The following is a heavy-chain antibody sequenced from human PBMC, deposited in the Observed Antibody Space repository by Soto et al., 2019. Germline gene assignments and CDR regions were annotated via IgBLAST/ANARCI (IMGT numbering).Heavy chain of an antibody. D-gene: IGHD5-18*01. CDR3: ARGSSNTPMANDY. Sequence: PSETLSLTCAVYGGSFSDYFWSWIRQPPGKGLEWIGEINHSGSTNYNPSLKSRVTISVDTSKNQFSLDLSSVTAADTAVYYCARGSSNTPMANDYWGQGTLVTVSS. V-gene: IGHV4-34*01. CDR1: GGSFSDYF. J-gene: IGHJ4*02. CDR2: INHSGST.